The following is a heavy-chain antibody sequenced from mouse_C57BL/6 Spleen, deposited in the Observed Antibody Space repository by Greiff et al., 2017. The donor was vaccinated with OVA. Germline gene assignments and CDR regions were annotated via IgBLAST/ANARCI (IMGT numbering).Heavy chain of an antibody. CDR3: ARALLPGHPGFAY. CDR2: INYDGSST. Sequence: EVKLVESEGGLVQPGSSMKLSCTASGFTFSDYYMAWVRQVPEKGLEWVANINYDGSSTYYLDSLKSRFIISRDNAKNILYLQMSSLKSEDTATYYCARALLPGHPGFAYWGQGTLVTVSA. CDR1: GFTFSDYY. D-gene: IGHD1-1*01. J-gene: IGHJ3*01. V-gene: IGHV5-16*01.